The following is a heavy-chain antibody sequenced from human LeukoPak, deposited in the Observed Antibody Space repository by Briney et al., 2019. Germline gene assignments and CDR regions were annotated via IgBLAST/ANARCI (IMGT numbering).Heavy chain of an antibody. CDR1: GYSFTSYW. D-gene: IGHD3-16*01. CDR2: IDPSDSYT. V-gene: IGHV5-10-1*01. Sequence: GEPLKISCKGSGYSFTSYWIIWVRQMPGKGLEWMGRIDPSDSYTNYTPSFQGHVTISADKSIRPAYLEWSTLKATDTAMYYCARHDYDSDSFDIWGQGTVVAVSS. CDR3: ARHDYDSDSFDI. J-gene: IGHJ3*02.